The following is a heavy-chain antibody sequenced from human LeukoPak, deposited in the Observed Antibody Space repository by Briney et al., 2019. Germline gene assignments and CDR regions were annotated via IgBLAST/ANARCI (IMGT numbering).Heavy chain of an antibody. V-gene: IGHV1-18*01. CDR3: ARVEGSSGYNWEDAFDF. CDR1: GYTFTSYG. CDR2: ISAYNGNT. Sequence: ASVKVSCKASGYTFTSYGISWVRQAPGQGLEWMGWISAYNGNTNYAQKLQGRVTMTTDTSTSTAYMELRSLRSDDTAVYYCARVEGSSGYNWEDAFDFWGQGTMVTVSS. D-gene: IGHD5-24*01. J-gene: IGHJ3*01.